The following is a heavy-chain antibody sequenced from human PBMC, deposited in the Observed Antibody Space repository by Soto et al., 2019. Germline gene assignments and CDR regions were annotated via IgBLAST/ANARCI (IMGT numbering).Heavy chain of an antibody. CDR2: IIPIMSVT. D-gene: IGHD3-3*01. V-gene: IGHV1-69*01. CDR3: ARDQGFFWVGYESLRYFDY. J-gene: IGHJ4*02. Sequence: QVQLEQSGAEVKKAGSAVKVSCKIFGDTFTSYGYTWMRQAPGQGPEWMGGIIPIMSVTKYAQEFQGRFSISAEESITTIFMELTGLTSEDTAMYFCARDQGFFWVGYESLRYFDYWGQGTQITVSS. CDR1: GDTFTSYG.